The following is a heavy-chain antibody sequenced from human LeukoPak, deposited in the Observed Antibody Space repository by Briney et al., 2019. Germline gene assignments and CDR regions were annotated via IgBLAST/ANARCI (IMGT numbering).Heavy chain of an antibody. Sequence: SETLSLTCTVSGGSISSYYWSWIRQPPGKGLEWIGEINHSGSTNYNPSLKSRVTISVDTSKNQFSLKLSSVTAADTAVYYCARGPWIISSPYETFDYWGQGTLVTVSS. J-gene: IGHJ4*02. CDR2: INHSGST. D-gene: IGHD5-12*01. CDR1: GGSISSYY. V-gene: IGHV4-34*01. CDR3: ARGPWIISSPYETFDY.